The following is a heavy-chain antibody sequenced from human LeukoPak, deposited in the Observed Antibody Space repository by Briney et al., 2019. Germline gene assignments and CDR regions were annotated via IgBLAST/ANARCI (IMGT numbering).Heavy chain of an antibody. CDR3: ARWDTSMVTLDY. V-gene: IGHV1-2*02. D-gene: IGHD5-18*01. CDR1: GYTFTGYY. J-gene: IGHJ4*02. CDR2: INPNSGGR. Sequence: ASVKVSCKASGYTFTGYYIHWVRQAPGQGLEWMGWINPNSGGRKFAQKFQGRVTMTRDTSITTAYMELSSLRSDDTAVYYCARWDTSMVTLDYWGQGTPVTVSS.